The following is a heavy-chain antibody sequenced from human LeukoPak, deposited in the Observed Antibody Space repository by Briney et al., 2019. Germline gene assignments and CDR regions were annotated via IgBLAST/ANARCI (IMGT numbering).Heavy chain of an antibody. CDR1: GGSISSGSYY. Sequence: SETLSLTCTVPGGSISSGSYYWSWIRQPAGKGLEWIGHIYTSGSTNYNPSLKSRVTISVDTSKNQFSLKLSSVSAADTAVYYCARSITMVRGVIITFYYYYMDVWGKGTTVTVSS. V-gene: IGHV4-61*09. J-gene: IGHJ6*03. D-gene: IGHD3-10*01. CDR2: IYTSGST. CDR3: ARSITMVRGVIITFYYYYMDV.